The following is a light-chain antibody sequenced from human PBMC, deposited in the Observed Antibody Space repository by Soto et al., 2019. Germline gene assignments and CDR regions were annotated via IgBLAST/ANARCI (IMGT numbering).Light chain of an antibody. CDR2: EVS. J-gene: IGLJ3*02. V-gene: IGLV2-14*01. Sequence: QSVLTQPASVSGSPGQSITISCTGTSSDVGAYNYVSWYQQHPGKAPKLIICEVSNRPPGISNRFSGSKSGNTASLTISGLQAEDEADYHCSSYTSSSSWVFGGGTKLTVL. CDR3: SSYTSSSSWV. CDR1: SSDVGAYNY.